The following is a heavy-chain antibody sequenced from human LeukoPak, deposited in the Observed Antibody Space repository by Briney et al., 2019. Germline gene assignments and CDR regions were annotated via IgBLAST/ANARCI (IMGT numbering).Heavy chain of an antibody. V-gene: IGHV3-23*01. CDR2: VSGSGGST. CDR1: GFTFSSYA. Sequence: GGSLRLSCAASGFTFSSYAMSWVRQAPGEGLEWVSGVSGSGGSTYYADSVKGRFTVDRDNSNNTLYLQMNSLRADDTAVYYCAKVLRVGELQGWSSWGQGTLVTVSS. J-gene: IGHJ4*02. D-gene: IGHD3-16*01. CDR3: AKVLRVGELQGWSS.